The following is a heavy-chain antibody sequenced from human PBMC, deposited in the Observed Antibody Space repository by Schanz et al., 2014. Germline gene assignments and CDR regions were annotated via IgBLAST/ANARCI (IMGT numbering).Heavy chain of an antibody. CDR2: ISGSSSTK. D-gene: IGHD3-16*01. J-gene: IGHJ3*01. CDR1: GITFSGYS. CDR3: ARDYERACYPPRHDAFDV. V-gene: IGHV3-48*01. Sequence: EVQLVESGGGLAQPGGSLRLSCAASGITFSGYSMNWVRQAPGKGLEWVSYISGSSSTKYYADSVKGRFTISRDNGKKSLYLQETRVMPENTPVDFAARDYERACYPPRHDAFDVWGQGTVVTVSS.